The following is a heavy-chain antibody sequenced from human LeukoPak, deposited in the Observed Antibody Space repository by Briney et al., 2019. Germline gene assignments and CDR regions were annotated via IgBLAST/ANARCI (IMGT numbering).Heavy chain of an antibody. CDR3: AREGYYLSALHDAFDI. Sequence: SVKVSCKASGYTFTNYAMNWVLQAAGQRLEWMRWINTGNGNTKYSQKLQGRVTLTRDTSARTDYLELSSLTSEDTAVYYCAREGYYLSALHDAFDIWGQGSMVTVSS. V-gene: IGHV1-3*04. CDR1: GYTFTNYA. CDR2: INTGNGNT. J-gene: IGHJ3*02. D-gene: IGHD3-10*01.